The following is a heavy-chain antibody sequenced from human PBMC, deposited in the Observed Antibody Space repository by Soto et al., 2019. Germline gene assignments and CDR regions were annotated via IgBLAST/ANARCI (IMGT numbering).Heavy chain of an antibody. CDR2: IYYSGST. CDR3: ARVMVGYCISTSCTLFDP. J-gene: IGHJ5*02. D-gene: IGHD2-2*01. V-gene: IGHV4-30-4*01. Sequence: SETLSLTCTVSGGSISSGDYYWSWIRQPPGKGLEWIGYIYYSGSTYYNPSLKSRVTISVDTSKNQFSLKLSSVTAADTAVYYCARVMVGYCISTSCTLFDPWGKGTLVPVAS. CDR1: GGSISSGDYY.